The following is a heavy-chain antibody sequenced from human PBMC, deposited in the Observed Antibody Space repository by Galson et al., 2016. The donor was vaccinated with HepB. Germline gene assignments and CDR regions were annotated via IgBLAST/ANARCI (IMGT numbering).Heavy chain of an antibody. Sequence: SLRLSCAASGFSFSRRAMNWVRQAPGKGLQWVSSISGSGDITYSAESVKSRFTISRDNSKSTLYLQMDSLRVEDTAVYYCAKSEVVVFAAHQVWGQGTLVTVSS. J-gene: IGHJ4*02. CDR2: ISGSGDIT. V-gene: IGHV3-23*01. D-gene: IGHD2-15*01. CDR1: GFSFSRRA. CDR3: AKSEVVVFAAHQV.